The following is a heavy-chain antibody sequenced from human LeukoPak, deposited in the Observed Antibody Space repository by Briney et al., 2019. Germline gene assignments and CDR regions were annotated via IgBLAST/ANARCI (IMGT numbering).Heavy chain of an antibody. J-gene: IGHJ4*02. Sequence: GGSLRLSCAASGFTFSSYAMHWVRQAPGKGLEWVAVISYDGSNKYYADSVKGRFTISRDNSKNTLYLQMNSLRAEDTAVYYYARDIQRLRMIAVAGTANYWGQGTLVTVSS. CDR3: ARDIQRLRMIAVAGTANY. CDR1: GFTFSSYA. D-gene: IGHD6-19*01. CDR2: ISYDGSNK. V-gene: IGHV3-30*04.